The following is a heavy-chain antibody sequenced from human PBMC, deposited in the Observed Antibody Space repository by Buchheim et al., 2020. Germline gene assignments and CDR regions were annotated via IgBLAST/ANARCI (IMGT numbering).Heavy chain of an antibody. Sequence: EVQLLESGGGLVQPGGSLRLSCAASGFTFSSYAMSWVRQAPGKGLERVSAISGSGGSTYYADSVKGRFTISRDNSKNTLYLQMNSLRAEDTAVYYCAKSGELSFGDYYYYGMDVWGQGTT. CDR2: ISGSGGST. D-gene: IGHD3-16*02. V-gene: IGHV3-23*01. CDR1: GFTFSSYA. CDR3: AKSGELSFGDYYYYGMDV. J-gene: IGHJ6*02.